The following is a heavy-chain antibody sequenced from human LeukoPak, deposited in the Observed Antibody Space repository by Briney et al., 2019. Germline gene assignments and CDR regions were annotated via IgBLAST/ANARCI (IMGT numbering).Heavy chain of an antibody. J-gene: IGHJ4*02. Sequence: GGSLRLSCAASGFTFSSYGMHWVRQAPGKGLEWVAFVHYGGSNKYYADSVKGRFAISRDNSKNTLYLQMNSLRAEDTAVYYCARAMVRGLSNPFDSWGQGTLVTVSS. CDR1: GFTFSSYG. D-gene: IGHD3-10*01. CDR2: VHYGGSNK. V-gene: IGHV3-30*02. CDR3: ARAMVRGLSNPFDS.